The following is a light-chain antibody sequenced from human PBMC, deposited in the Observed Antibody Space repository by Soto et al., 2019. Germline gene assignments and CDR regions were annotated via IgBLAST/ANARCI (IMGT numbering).Light chain of an antibody. J-gene: IGKJ1*01. CDR2: AAS. V-gene: IGKV1-17*01. CDR1: QAIRND. CDR3: LQHNTYPRT. Sequence: DIQMTQSPSSLSASVGDRVTITCGASQAIRNDLGWYQQKPAKAPKRLIYAASSVQSGVPSRFSGSGSGTEFTLTISSLQPEDSATYFCLQHNTYPRTFGQGTKVDIK.